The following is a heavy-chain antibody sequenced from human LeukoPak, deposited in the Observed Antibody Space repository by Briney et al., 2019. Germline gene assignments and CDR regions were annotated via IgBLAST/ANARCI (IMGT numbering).Heavy chain of an antibody. CDR3: ARDGASSGYATLDY. V-gene: IGHV3-30*04. Sequence: GGSLRLSCAASGFTFSSYAMHWVRQAPGKGLEWVAVISYDGSNKYYADSVKGRFTISRDNSKNTLYLQMNSLRAEGTAVYYCARDGASSGYATLDYWGQGTLVTVSS. CDR2: ISYDGSNK. D-gene: IGHD5-12*01. CDR1: GFTFSSYA. J-gene: IGHJ4*02.